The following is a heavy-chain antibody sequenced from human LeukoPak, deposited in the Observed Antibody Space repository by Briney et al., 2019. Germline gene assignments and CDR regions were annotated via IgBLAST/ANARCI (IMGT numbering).Heavy chain of an antibody. CDR2: ISSRSSTI. V-gene: IGHV3-48*02. J-gene: IGHJ6*02. CDR3: ARDRVVVTATPRYYYGMDV. Sequence: GGSLRLSCAASGFTFSSYSMNWVRQAPGKGLEWVSYISSRSSTIYYADSVKGRFTISRDNAKNSLYLQMNSLRDEDTAVYYCARDRVVVTATPRYYYGMDVWGQGTTVTVSS. CDR1: GFTFSSYS. D-gene: IGHD2-21*02.